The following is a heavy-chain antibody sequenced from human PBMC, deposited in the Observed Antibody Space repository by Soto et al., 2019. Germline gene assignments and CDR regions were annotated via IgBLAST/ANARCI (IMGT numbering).Heavy chain of an antibody. V-gene: IGHV1-3*04. D-gene: IGHD3-3*01. J-gene: IGHJ3*02. CDR2: INNGNGDT. CDR1: GYRLRMYA. CDR3: ARPGVAYDAFDI. Sequence: ASVKVSCKASGYRLRMYALHWVRQAPGQRLEWMAWINNGNGDTIHSQKFQGRVIITRDTSTNTVYMELRSLTSEDTAVYYCARPGVAYDAFDIWGQGTMVTVSS.